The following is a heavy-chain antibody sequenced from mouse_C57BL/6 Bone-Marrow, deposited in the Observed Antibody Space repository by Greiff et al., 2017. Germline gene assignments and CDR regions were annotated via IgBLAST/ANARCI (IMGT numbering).Heavy chain of an antibody. CDR3: ARFPYYYGSNYFDY. CDR1: GYTFTSYG. V-gene: IGHV1-81*01. J-gene: IGHJ2*01. Sequence: QVQLQQSGAELARPGASVKLSCKASGYTFTSYGISWVKQRTGQGLEWIGEIYPRSGNTYYNEKFKGKATLPADKSSSTAYMELRSLTSEDSAVYFCARFPYYYGSNYFDYWGQGTTLTVSS. CDR2: IYPRSGNT. D-gene: IGHD1-1*01.